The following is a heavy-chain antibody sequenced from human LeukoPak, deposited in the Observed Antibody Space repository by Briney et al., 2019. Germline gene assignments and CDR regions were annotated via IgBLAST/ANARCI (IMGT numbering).Heavy chain of an antibody. CDR1: GGSFRGYY. D-gene: IGHD3-22*01. CDR3: ALFSSSGPYLPPFDY. J-gene: IGHJ4*02. V-gene: IGHV4-34*01. CDR2: INHSGST. Sequence: NPSETLSLTCAVNGGSFRGYYWSWIRQPPGKGLEWIGEINHSGSTTYNPSLKSRVTMSLDTSKNQFSLKVNSVTVADTAVYYCALFSSSGPYLPPFDYWGQGTLVTVSS.